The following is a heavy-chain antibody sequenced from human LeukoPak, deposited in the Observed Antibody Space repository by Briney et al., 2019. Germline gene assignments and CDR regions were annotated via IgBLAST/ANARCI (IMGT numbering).Heavy chain of an antibody. CDR1: GYTFTGYY. Sequence: ASVKISCKASGYTFTGYYMHWVRQAPGQGLEWMGWINPNSGDTNYAQKFQGRVTMTRHTSISTAYMELSRLTSDDTAVYYCVRGDRNYDILTGYSKSWFDPWGQGTLVTVSS. CDR2: INPNSGDT. CDR3: VRGDRNYDILTGYSKSWFDP. J-gene: IGHJ5*02. V-gene: IGHV1-2*02. D-gene: IGHD3-9*01.